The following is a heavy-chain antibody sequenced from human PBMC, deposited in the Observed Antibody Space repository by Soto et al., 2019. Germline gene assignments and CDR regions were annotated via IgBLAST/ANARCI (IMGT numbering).Heavy chain of an antibody. V-gene: IGHV1-69*06. CDR3: AIPAAFRGQYYFDY. CDR1: GGTFSSYA. Sequence: QVQLVQSGAEVKKPGSSVKVSCKASGGTFSSYAINWVRQAPGQGLEWMGGIIPIFGTANYAQKFQCRVTITADKSTSTDYMELSSMRSEDTAVYYCAIPAAFRGQYYFDYWGQGTLVTVSS. D-gene: IGHD3-10*01. J-gene: IGHJ4*02. CDR2: IIPIFGTA.